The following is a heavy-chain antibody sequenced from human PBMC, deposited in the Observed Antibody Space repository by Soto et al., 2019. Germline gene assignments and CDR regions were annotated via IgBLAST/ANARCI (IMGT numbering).Heavy chain of an antibody. CDR3: GRVHGGGYSGYARGPSQH. CDR1: GGTFSSYA. V-gene: IGHV1-69*01. J-gene: IGHJ1*01. Sequence: QVQLVQSGAEVKKPGSSVKVSCKASGGTFSSYAISWVRQAPGQGLEWMGGIIPIFGTANYAQRFQGRVPITADESTSTAYMEQSSVRSEATAGYYCGRVHGGGYSGYARGPSQHWGQGTLVTVSS. CDR2: IIPIFGTA. D-gene: IGHD5-12*01.